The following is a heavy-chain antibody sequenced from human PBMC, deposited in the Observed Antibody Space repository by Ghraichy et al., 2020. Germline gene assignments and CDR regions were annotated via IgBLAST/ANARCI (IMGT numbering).Heavy chain of an antibody. CDR1: GGTFSSYA. J-gene: IGHJ3*02. V-gene: IGHV1-69*13. CDR2: IIPIFGKA. D-gene: IGHD5-24*01. Sequence: SVKVSCKASGGTFSSYAISWVRQAPGQGLEWMGGIIPIFGKANYAQKFQGRVTITADESTSTAYMELSSLRSEDTAVYYCARDPGRGSRWLQSGAFDIWGQGTMVTVSS. CDR3: ARDPGRGSRWLQSGAFDI.